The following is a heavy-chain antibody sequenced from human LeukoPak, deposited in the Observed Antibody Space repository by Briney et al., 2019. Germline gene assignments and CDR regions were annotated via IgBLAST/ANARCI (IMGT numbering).Heavy chain of an antibody. CDR3: AKDYGYSSSWYDY. J-gene: IGHJ4*02. CDR1: GFTFDDYG. Sequence: SGRSLRLSCEASGFTFDDYGMHWVRQAPGKGLEWVSTISWNSASVAYVDSVKGRLTISRDNAKKTLYLQMNSLRPEDTALYSCAKDYGYSSSWYDYWGQGTLVTVSS. V-gene: IGHV3-9*01. D-gene: IGHD6-13*01. CDR2: ISWNSASV.